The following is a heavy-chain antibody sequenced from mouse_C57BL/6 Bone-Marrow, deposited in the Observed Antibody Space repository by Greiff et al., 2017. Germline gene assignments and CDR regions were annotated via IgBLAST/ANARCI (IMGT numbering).Heavy chain of an antibody. CDR1: GYTFTSYW. Sequence: VQLQQPGAELVRPGSSVKLSCKASGYTFTSYWMHWVKQRPIQGLEWIGNIDPSDSETHYNQKFKDKATLTVDKSSSTAYMQLSSLTSEDSAVYYCARDDYDGQVYAMDYWGQGTSVTVSS. D-gene: IGHD2-4*01. CDR2: IDPSDSET. J-gene: IGHJ4*01. V-gene: IGHV1-52*01. CDR3: ARDDYDGQVYAMDY.